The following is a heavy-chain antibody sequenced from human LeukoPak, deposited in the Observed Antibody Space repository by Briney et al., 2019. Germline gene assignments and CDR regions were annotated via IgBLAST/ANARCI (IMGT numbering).Heavy chain of an antibody. V-gene: IGHV1-18*01. Sequence: GASVKVSCKASGYTFTSYGISWVRQAPGQGLEWMGWISAYNGNTNYAQKLQGRVTMTTDTSTSTAYMELRSLRSDDTAVYYCARESNCSGGSCYGMYWGQGTLVTVSS. CDR2: ISAYNGNT. D-gene: IGHD2-15*01. CDR1: GYTFTSYG. CDR3: ARESNCSGGSCYGMY. J-gene: IGHJ4*02.